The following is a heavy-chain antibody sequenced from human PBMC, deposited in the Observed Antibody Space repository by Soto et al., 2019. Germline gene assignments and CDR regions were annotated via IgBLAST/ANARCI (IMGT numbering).Heavy chain of an antibody. D-gene: IGHD5-12*01. Sequence: GGSLRLSCAASGFTFSSYAMSWVRQAPGKGLEWVSAISGSGGSTYYADSVKGRFTISRDNSKNTLYLQMNSLRAEDTALYYCAKGSGYDPELDAFDIWGQGTMVTVSS. V-gene: IGHV3-23*01. CDR3: AKGSGYDPELDAFDI. CDR1: GFTFSSYA. J-gene: IGHJ3*02. CDR2: ISGSGGST.